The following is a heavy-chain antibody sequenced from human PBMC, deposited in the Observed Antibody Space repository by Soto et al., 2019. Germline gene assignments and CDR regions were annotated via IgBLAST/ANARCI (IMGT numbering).Heavy chain of an antibody. Sequence: QVQLVESGGGVVQPGRSLRLSCAASGFTFSSYGMHWVRQAPGKGLEWVAVISYDGSNKYYADSVKGRFTISRDNSKNTLYLQMNSLRAEDTAVYYCAKDGSIAVAGTGYFQHWGQGTLVTVSS. J-gene: IGHJ1*01. CDR2: ISYDGSNK. CDR1: GFTFSSYG. CDR3: AKDGSIAVAGTGYFQH. V-gene: IGHV3-30*18. D-gene: IGHD6-19*01.